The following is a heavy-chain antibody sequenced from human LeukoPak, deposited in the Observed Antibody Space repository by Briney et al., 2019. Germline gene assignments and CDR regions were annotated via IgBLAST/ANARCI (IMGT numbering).Heavy chain of an antibody. V-gene: IGHV3-11*04. J-gene: IGHJ4*02. D-gene: IGHD4-17*01. Sequence: GGSLRLSCTASGFTFGDYAMSWIRQAPGKGLEWVSYISSSGSTIYYADSVKGRFTISRDNAKNSLYLQMNSLRAEDTAVYYCARDRGGDYDNYYFDYWGQGTLVTVSS. CDR2: ISSSGSTI. CDR3: ARDRGGDYDNYYFDY. CDR1: GFTFGDYA.